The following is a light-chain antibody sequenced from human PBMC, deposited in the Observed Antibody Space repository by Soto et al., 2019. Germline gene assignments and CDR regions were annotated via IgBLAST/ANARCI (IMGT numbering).Light chain of an antibody. V-gene: IGKV1-5*01. Sequence: DIQMTQSPPTLSASVGARVTITCRASQSISGWLAWYQQNPGKAPKLLIYDASRLESGVPSRFSGSGSGTDFTLTITSLQPDDFATYYCQQYNSFSTFGQGTKVDIK. CDR2: DAS. CDR1: QSISGW. J-gene: IGKJ1*01. CDR3: QQYNSFST.